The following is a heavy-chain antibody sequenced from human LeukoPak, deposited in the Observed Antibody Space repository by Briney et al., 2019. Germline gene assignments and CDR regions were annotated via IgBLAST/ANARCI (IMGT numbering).Heavy chain of an antibody. CDR1: GGSFSGYY. J-gene: IGHJ4*02. V-gene: IGHV4-34*01. CDR2: INHSGST. D-gene: IGHD4-4*01. Sequence: PSETLSLTCAVYGGSFSGYYWSWIRQPPGKGLEWIGEINHSGSTNYNPSLKSRVTISVDTSKNQFSLKLSSVTAADTAVYYCARSGGSTTVTYYFDYWGQETLVTVSS. CDR3: ARSGGSTTVTYYFDY.